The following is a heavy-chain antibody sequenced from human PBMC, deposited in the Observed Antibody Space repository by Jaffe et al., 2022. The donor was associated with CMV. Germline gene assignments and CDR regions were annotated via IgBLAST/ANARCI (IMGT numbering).Heavy chain of an antibody. V-gene: IGHV4-39*01. D-gene: IGHD3-9*01. Sequence: QLQLQESGPGLVKPSETLSLTCTVSGGSISSSSYYWGWIRQPPGKGLEWIGSIYYSGSTYYNPSLKSRVTISVDTSKNQFSLKLSSVTAADTAVYYCARRYYDILTGYYAYIDYWGQGTLVTVSS. CDR2: IYYSGST. CDR3: ARRYYDILTGYYAYIDY. J-gene: IGHJ4*02. CDR1: GGSISSSSYY.